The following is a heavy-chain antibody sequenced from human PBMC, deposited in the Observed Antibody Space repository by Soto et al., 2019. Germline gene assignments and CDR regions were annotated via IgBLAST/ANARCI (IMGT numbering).Heavy chain of an antibody. D-gene: IGHD6-19*01. J-gene: IGHJ3*02. CDR1: GFTFSSYA. CDR3: ARDPPQWLVQNAFDI. Sequence: GGSLRLSCAASGFTFSSYAMHWVRQAPGKGLEWVAVISYDGSNKYYADSVKGRFTISRDNSKNTLYLQMNSLRAEDTAVYYCARDPPQWLVQNAFDIWGQGTMVTVSS. V-gene: IGHV3-30-3*01. CDR2: ISYDGSNK.